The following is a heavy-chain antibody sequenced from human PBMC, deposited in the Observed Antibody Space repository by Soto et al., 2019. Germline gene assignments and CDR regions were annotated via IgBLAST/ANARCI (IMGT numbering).Heavy chain of an antibody. V-gene: IGHV4-39*01. CDR1: GGSISGSSYY. J-gene: IGHJ4*02. Sequence: SETLSLTCTVSGGSISGSSYYWGWIRQPPGKGLECIGSVHYSGSTDYNLSLMSRVTISVDTSKNQFSLKLTSMTAADPAVYLCASFSGATYSDYGGGINCWDQGTRVAVAS. CDR3: ASFSGATYSDYGGGINC. D-gene: IGHD4-17*01. CDR2: VHYSGST.